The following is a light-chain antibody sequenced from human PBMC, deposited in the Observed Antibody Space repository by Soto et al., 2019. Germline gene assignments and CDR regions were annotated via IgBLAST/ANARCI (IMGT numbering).Light chain of an antibody. CDR3: QQYHIYSGT. CDR1: QGIRND. CDR2: DAS. J-gene: IGKJ1*01. Sequence: DIQMTQSPSSLSASVGDRVTITCRASQGIRNDLGWYQQKPGKAPKLLIYDASSLESGVPSRFSGSGSGTEFTLTINSLQPDDFATYYCQQYHIYSGTFGQGTKVDIK. V-gene: IGKV1-17*01.